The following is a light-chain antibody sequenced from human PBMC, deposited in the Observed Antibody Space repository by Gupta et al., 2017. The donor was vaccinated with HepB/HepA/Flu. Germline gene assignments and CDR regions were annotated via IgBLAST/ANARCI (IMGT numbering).Light chain of an antibody. CDR3: NSYAGSNDLVV. CDR2: ELS. Sequence: QSALTHPPSASVCPGRSVTIASTGTSSDVGGYNHVSWYQQHTGKPPKLMIYELSKRPSGVPVRFSGYKSGNTASLTVSGLQAEDEADYYCNSYAGSNDLVVFGGGTKLTVL. CDR1: SSDVGGYNH. J-gene: IGLJ2*01. V-gene: IGLV2-8*01.